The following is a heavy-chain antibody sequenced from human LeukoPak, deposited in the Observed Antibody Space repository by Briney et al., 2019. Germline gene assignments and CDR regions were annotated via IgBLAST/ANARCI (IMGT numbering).Heavy chain of an antibody. CDR2: IYSGGST. CDR3: ARGPHYDSSGYNYGMDV. CDR1: GFTVSSNY. D-gene: IGHD3-22*01. V-gene: IGHV3-53*01. Sequence: GGSLRLSCAASGFTVSSNYMSWVRQAPGKGLEWVSVIYSGGSTYYADSVKGRFTISRDNSKNTLYLQMNSLRAEDTAVYYCARGPHYDSSGYNYGMDVWGQGTTVTVSS. J-gene: IGHJ6*02.